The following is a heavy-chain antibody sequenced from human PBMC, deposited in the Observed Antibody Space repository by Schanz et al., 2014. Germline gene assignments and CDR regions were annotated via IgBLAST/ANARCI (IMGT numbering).Heavy chain of an antibody. V-gene: IGHV1-18*01. J-gene: IGHJ4*02. CDR1: GYTFNNYTYV. CDR3: ARGGYSSGWYDRDIAHFDY. CDR2: ISGYTGDT. D-gene: IGHD6-19*01. Sequence: QVLQVQSGSELKKPGTSVKVSCKASGYTFNNYTYVMIWVRQAPGQGPEWIGWISGYTGDTKYAQKFQHRVNMTTDRTTSTAYMELRSLRSDDTAVYYCARGGYSSGWYDRDIAHFDYWGQGTLVTVSS.